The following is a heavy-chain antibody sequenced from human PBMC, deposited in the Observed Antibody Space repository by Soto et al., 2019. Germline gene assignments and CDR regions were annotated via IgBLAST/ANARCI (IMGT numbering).Heavy chain of an antibody. D-gene: IGHD3-10*01. J-gene: IGHJ4*02. CDR1: GFTFSSYA. V-gene: IGHV3-30-3*01. Sequence: QVQLVESGGGVVQPGRSLRLSCAASGFTFSSYAMQWVRQAPGKGLEWVAVISYDGSNKYYADSVKGRFTISRDNSKNTPYLQMNSLRAEDTAVYYCARPDDGSGSYPDYWGQGTLVTVSS. CDR3: ARPDDGSGSYPDY. CDR2: ISYDGSNK.